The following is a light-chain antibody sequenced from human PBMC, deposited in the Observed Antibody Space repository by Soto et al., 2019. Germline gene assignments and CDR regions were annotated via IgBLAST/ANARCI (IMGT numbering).Light chain of an antibody. V-gene: IGKV3-11*01. CDR2: AAS. J-gene: IGKJ2*01. CDR1: QNVGHN. CDR3: QQRSRWPRDT. Sequence: EVVLTQSPATLSLSPGESATLSCRARQNVGHNLAWYQQTPGQAPRLLIYAASDRATGIPARFRGSGSDTDFTLTITSVEPEDFAVYYCQQRSRWPRDTFGQGTKLEIK.